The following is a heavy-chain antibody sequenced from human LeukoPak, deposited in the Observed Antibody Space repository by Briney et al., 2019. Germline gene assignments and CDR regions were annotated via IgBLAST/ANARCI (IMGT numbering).Heavy chain of an antibody. CDR2: IYHSGST. D-gene: IGHD3-22*01. J-gene: IGHJ4*02. V-gene: IGHV4-59*12. CDR3: AREDYHDSGGYYFDY. CDR1: GGPISSYY. Sequence: PSETLSLTCTVSGGPISSYYWSWIRQPPGKGLEWIGEIYHSGSTSYNPSLKSRVTMSLDKSRNQFSLNLNSVTAADTAVYFCAREDYHDSGGYYFDYWGQGTLVTVSS.